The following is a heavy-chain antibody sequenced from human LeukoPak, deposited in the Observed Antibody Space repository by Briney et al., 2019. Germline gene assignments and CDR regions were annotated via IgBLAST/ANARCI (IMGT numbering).Heavy chain of an antibody. J-gene: IGHJ4*02. CDR2: ISQEGSDE. CDR3: VRDRGWYTFNY. CDR1: GFTFSNYW. D-gene: IGHD6-19*01. V-gene: IGHV3-7*04. Sequence: PGGSLRLSCAASGFTFSNYWMTWVRQAPGKGLEWVAHISQEGSDELYVASVKGRFTISRDNARNTLYLQMNSLRAEDTAVYYCVRDRGWYTFNYWGQGTLVTVSS.